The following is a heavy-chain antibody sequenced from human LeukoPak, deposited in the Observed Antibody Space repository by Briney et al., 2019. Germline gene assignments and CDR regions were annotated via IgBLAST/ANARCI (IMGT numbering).Heavy chain of an antibody. CDR1: GYTLTELS. J-gene: IGHJ5*02. CDR3: AREGGYCSSTSCYGDNWFDP. Sequence: GASVKVSCKVSGYTLTELSMHWVRQAPGKGLEWMGWINPNSGGTNYAQKFQGRVTMTRDTSISTAYMELSRLRSDDTAVYYCAREGGYCSSTSCYGDNWFDPWGQGTLVTVSS. D-gene: IGHD2-2*01. V-gene: IGHV1-2*02. CDR2: INPNSGGT.